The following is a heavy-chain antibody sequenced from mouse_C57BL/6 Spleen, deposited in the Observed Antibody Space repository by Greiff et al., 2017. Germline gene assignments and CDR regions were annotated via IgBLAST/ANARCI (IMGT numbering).Heavy chain of an antibody. J-gene: IGHJ3*01. Sequence: VQLQQSGAELARPGASVKLSCKASGYTFTSYGISWVKQRTGQGLEWIGEIYPRSGNTYYNEKFKGKATLTADKSSSTAYMELRSLTSEDSAVYFCARRDYSNYEGFAYWGQGTLVTVSA. CDR2: IYPRSGNT. D-gene: IGHD2-5*01. V-gene: IGHV1-81*01. CDR1: GYTFTSYG. CDR3: ARRDYSNYEGFAY.